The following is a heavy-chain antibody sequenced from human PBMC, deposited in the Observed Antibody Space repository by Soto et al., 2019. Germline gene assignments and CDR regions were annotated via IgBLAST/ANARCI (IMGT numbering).Heavy chain of an antibody. CDR2: IIPIFGTT. J-gene: IGHJ5*02. CDR1: RGTFSSYA. Sequence: QVQLVPSGAEVKKPGASVTVSCKASRGTFSSYAISWVRQAPGQGLEWMGGIIPIFGTTNYAQKFQGRVTITADESTSTAYMELSSLRSEDTAVYYCAREWDCPWGQGTLVTVSS. D-gene: IGHD1-26*01. CDR3: AREWDCP. V-gene: IGHV1-69*12.